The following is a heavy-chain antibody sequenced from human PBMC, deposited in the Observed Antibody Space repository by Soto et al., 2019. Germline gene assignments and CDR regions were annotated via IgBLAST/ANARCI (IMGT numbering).Heavy chain of an antibody. Sequence: SETLSLTCTVSGGSISSSSYYWGWIRQHPGKGLEWIGSIYYSGGTYYNPSLKSRVTISVDTSKNQFSLKLSSVTAADTAVYYCASQTVFHYYYCIVVWCKGTTGTGFS. CDR1: GGSISSSSYY. CDR3: ASQTVFHYYYCIVV. V-gene: IGHV4-39*01. CDR2: IYYSGGT. D-gene: IGHD1-1*01. J-gene: IGHJ6*04.